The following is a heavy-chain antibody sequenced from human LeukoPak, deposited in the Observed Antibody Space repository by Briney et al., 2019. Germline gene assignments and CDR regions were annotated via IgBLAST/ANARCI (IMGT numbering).Heavy chain of an antibody. CDR3: AREAGSGTTDY. CDR2: ISTDGGTT. V-gene: IGHV3-64*02. CDR1: GFTFRNYA. J-gene: IGHJ4*02. Sequence: GGSVRLSCAASGFTFRNYAMHWVRQAPGKGLESVSAISTDGGTTYYADSVKGRFIISRDNSKNTLYLQMGSLTAEDMAVYYCAREAGSGTTDYWGQGTLVTVSS. D-gene: IGHD1-1*01.